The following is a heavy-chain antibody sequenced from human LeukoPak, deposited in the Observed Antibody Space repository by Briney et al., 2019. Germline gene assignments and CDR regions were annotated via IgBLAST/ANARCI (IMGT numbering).Heavy chain of an antibody. D-gene: IGHD2-15*01. Sequence: PRASVNVSCKASGYTFTSYGISWVRQAPGQGSEWMGWVSAYNGNTNYAQKLHGRATMTTDTSTSTDYMELRSLRSDDTAVYYCARFIVVVAAKDYYYYMDVWGKGTTVTVSS. CDR2: VSAYNGNT. CDR3: ARFIVVVAAKDYYYYMDV. CDR1: GYTFTSYG. J-gene: IGHJ6*03. V-gene: IGHV1-18*01.